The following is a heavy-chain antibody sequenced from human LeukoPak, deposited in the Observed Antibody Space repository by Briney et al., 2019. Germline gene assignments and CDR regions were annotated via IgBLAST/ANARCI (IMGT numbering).Heavy chain of an antibody. V-gene: IGHV3-15*01. CDR3: TTDTVSVTSAFDI. Sequence: GGSLRLFCAASGFTLSNAWMSWVRQATGKALEWVGRIKSKTDGGTTDYAAPVKGRFTISRDDSKNTLYLQMNSLKTEDTAVYYCTTDTVSVTSAFDIWGQGTMVTVSS. CDR2: IKSKTDGGTT. CDR1: GFTLSNAW. D-gene: IGHD4-17*01. J-gene: IGHJ3*02.